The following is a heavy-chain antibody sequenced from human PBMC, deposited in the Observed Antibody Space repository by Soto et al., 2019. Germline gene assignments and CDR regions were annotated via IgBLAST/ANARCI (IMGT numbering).Heavy chain of an antibody. Sequence: ASVKVSCKASGYTFTSYDINWVRLRQAAGQGLEWLGSINPNTGNTVYAPKFQGRVTMTRNTSISTAYMELSSLRSEDSAVFYCARTTRNYHALGSYSQFKNWGQGTPVTVSS. CDR1: GYTFTSYD. V-gene: IGHV1-8*01. CDR3: ARTTRNYHALGSYSQFKN. CDR2: INPNTGNT. D-gene: IGHD3-10*01. J-gene: IGHJ1*01.